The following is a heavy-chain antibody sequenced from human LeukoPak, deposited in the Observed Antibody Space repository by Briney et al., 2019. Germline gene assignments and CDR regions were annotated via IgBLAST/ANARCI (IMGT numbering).Heavy chain of an antibody. J-gene: IGHJ4*02. CDR2: ISRSSDYI. CDR1: GFTFSDYT. Sequence: GGSLRLSCAASGFTFSDYTMNWVRQAPGKGLEWVSSISRSSDYIYYADSVKGRFTISRDNAKNSLYLQMNSLRAEDTAVYYCARDLQIAAAGKEVHYWGQGTLVTVSS. V-gene: IGHV3-21*01. CDR3: ARDLQIAAAGKEVHY. D-gene: IGHD6-13*01.